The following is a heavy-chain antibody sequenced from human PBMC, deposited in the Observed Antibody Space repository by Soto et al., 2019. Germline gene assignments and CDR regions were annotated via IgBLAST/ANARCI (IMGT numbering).Heavy chain of an antibody. CDR2: VSVPSGDT. Sequence: GASVKVSCKASGYSFSSFGISWVRQAPGQGLEWVGWVSVPSGDTSSAQNFQGRVTVTTDTSTSTAYLEVGSLGSDDTAVYYCARTCRSGGSCYLEYWGEGTLVTVSS. V-gene: IGHV1-18*01. J-gene: IGHJ4*02. CDR1: GYSFSSFG. CDR3: ARTCRSGGSCYLEY. D-gene: IGHD2-15*01.